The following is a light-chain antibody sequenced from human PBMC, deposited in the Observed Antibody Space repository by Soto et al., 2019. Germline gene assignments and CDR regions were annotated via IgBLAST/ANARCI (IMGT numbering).Light chain of an antibody. Sequence: DYQFNQSPSTLSASVGDRVTITCRASQSVSNWLAWYQQKPGKAPTLLIYDVSRLETGVPSRFSGSGSGTEFTLTINSLQPEDFATYFCQQYDTYYTFGQGTKVDI. CDR3: QQYDTYYT. CDR1: QSVSNW. V-gene: IGKV1-5*01. CDR2: DVS. J-gene: IGKJ2*01.